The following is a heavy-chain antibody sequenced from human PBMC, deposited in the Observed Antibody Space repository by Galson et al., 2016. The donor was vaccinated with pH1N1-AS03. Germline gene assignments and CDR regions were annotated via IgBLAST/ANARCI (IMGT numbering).Heavy chain of an antibody. CDR2: LGSGGDT. Sequence: LRLSCAASAFPLRNYALRWVRQAPGKGLEWVSTLGSGGDTHYADSVKGRFTISRDKSKNTMYLQMNSLRAEDTAVYYCARVPYSYGMDVWGQGTTVTVSS. CDR1: AFPLRNYA. J-gene: IGHJ6*02. CDR3: ARVPYSYGMDV. V-gene: IGHV3-23*01.